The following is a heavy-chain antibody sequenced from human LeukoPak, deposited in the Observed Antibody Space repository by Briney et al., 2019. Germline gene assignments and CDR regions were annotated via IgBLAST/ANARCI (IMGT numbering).Heavy chain of an antibody. D-gene: IGHD6-19*01. Sequence: ASVKVSCKASGYTFTGYYMHWVRQAPGQGLEWMGWINTNTGNPTYAQGFTGRFVFSLDTSVSTAYLQISSLKAEDTAVYYCAVAVAGKDFDYWGQGTLVTVSS. CDR1: GYTFTGYY. CDR3: AVAVAGKDFDY. V-gene: IGHV7-4-1*02. J-gene: IGHJ4*02. CDR2: INTNTGNP.